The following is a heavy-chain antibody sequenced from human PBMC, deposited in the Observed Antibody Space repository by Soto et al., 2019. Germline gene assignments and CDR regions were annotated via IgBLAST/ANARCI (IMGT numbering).Heavy chain of an antibody. D-gene: IGHD2-2*01. J-gene: IGHJ5*02. V-gene: IGHV1-18*04. CDR1: GYTFTSYG. Sequence: ASVKVSCKASGYTFTSYGISWVRQAPGQGLEWMGWISAYNGNTNYAQKLQGRVTMTTDTSTSTAYMELRSLRSDDTAVYYCARDLAGYCSSTSCYWGNWFDPWGRGTLVTVSS. CDR2: ISAYNGNT. CDR3: ARDLAGYCSSTSCYWGNWFDP.